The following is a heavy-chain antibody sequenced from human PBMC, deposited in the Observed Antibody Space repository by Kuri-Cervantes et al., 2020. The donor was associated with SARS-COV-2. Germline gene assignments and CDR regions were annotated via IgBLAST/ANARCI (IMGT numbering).Heavy chain of an antibody. CDR1: GYTFRDYY. CDR2: INPRGGST. D-gene: IGHD2-2*01. J-gene: IGHJ6*02. CDR3: ARDLGYCSSTSCYSLSYYYYGMDV. V-gene: IGHV1-46*01. Sequence: ASVKVSCQASGYTFRDYYMHWVRQAPGQGLEWMGIINPRGGSTNYAQKFQGRVTMTTDTSTSTAYMELRSLRSDDTAVYYCARDLGYCSSTSCYSLSYYYYGMDVWGQGTTVTVSS.